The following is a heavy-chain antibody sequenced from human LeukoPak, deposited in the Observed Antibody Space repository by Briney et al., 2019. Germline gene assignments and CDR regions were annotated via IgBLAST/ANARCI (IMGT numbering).Heavy chain of an antibody. J-gene: IGHJ4*02. Sequence: GGSLRLSCAASGFTFSSYAMSWVRQALGKGLEWVSAISGSGGSTYYADSVKGRFTISRDNSKNTLYLQMNSLRAEDTAVYYCAEDRSPLRYFDWLLWYWGQGTLVTVSS. V-gene: IGHV3-23*01. CDR1: GFTFSSYA. CDR3: AEDRSPLRYFDWLLWY. D-gene: IGHD3-9*01. CDR2: ISGSGGST.